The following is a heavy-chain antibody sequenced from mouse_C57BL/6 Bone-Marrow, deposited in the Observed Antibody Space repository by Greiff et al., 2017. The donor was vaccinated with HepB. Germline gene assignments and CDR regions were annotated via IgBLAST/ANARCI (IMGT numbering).Heavy chain of an antibody. V-gene: IGHV5-9*01. CDR3: ARHGMVTTGGFDY. CDR2: ISGGGGNT. CDR1: GFTFSSYT. Sequence: EVKLMESGGGLVKPGGSLKLSCAASGFTFSSYTMSWVRQTPEKRLEWVATISGGGGNTYYPDSVKGRFTISRDNAKNTLYLQMSSLRSEDTALYYCARHGMVTTGGFDYWGQGTTLTVSS. D-gene: IGHD2-2*01. J-gene: IGHJ2*01.